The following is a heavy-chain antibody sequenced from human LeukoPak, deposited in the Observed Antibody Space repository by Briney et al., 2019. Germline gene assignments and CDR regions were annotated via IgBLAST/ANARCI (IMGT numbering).Heavy chain of an antibody. CDR2: ISGTGGRT. CDR1: GFTFSNYA. CDR3: AKGLHGGVGYGVDV. D-gene: IGHD3-16*01. Sequence: GGSLRLSCTASGFTFSNYAMTWVRQAPGKGLEWVSSISGTGGRTNSADSVKGRFTISRDNSKNTLYLQMKNLRVEHTAVYYCAKGLHGGVGYGVDVWGQGTTVSVSS. V-gene: IGHV3-23*01. J-gene: IGHJ6*02.